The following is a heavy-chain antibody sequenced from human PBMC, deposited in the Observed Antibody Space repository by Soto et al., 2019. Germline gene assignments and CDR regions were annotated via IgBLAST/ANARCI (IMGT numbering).Heavy chain of an antibody. V-gene: IGHV3-23*01. D-gene: IGHD3-3*01. CDR1: GFTFSSYA. J-gene: IGHJ6*03. Sequence: EVQLLESGGGLVQPGGSLRLSCAASGFTFSSYAMSWVRQAPGKGLEWVSAISGSGGSTYYADSVKGRFTISRDNSKNTLYLQMNSLRAEDTVVYYCAKTPLRSPYYYMDVWGKGTTVTVSS. CDR3: AKTPLRSPYYYMDV. CDR2: ISGSGGST.